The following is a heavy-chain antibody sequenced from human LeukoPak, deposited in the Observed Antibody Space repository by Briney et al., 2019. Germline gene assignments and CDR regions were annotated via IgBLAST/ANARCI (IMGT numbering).Heavy chain of an antibody. CDR1: GGSISSGSYY. Sequence: SETLSLTCTVSGGSISSGSYYYNWIRQPAGKGLEWIGRIYTSGSTSYNPSLKSRVTISVDTSKSQFSLRLNSVTAADTAVYYCARIHGGSRLRYFAFDYWGQGTLATVSS. CDR3: ARIHGGSRLRYFAFDY. CDR2: IYTSGST. J-gene: IGHJ4*02. V-gene: IGHV4-61*02. D-gene: IGHD4-23*01.